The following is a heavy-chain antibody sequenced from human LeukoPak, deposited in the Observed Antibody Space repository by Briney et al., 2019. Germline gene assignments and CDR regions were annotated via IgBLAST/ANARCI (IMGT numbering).Heavy chain of an antibody. V-gene: IGHV3-30-3*01. Sequence: GGSLRLSCAASGFTFSSYAMHWVRQAPGKGLEWVAVISYDGSNKYYADSVKGRFTISRDNSKNTLYLQMNSLRAEDTAVYYCAREYRAFDYWGQGTLVTVPS. D-gene: IGHD1-1*01. CDR3: AREYRAFDY. CDR2: ISYDGSNK. CDR1: GFTFSSYA. J-gene: IGHJ4*02.